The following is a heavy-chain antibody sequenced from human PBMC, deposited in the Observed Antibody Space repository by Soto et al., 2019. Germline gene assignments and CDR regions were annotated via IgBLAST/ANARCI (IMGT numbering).Heavy chain of an antibody. D-gene: IGHD6-6*01. CDR1: GFTFDDYT. Sequence: GGSLRLSCAASGFTFDDYTMHWVRQAPGKGLEWVSLISWDGGSTYYADSVKGRFTISRDNSKNSLYLQMNSLRTEDTALYYCAKGGSSEHYYYGMDVWGQGTTVTVSS. J-gene: IGHJ6*02. V-gene: IGHV3-43*01. CDR3: AKGGSSEHYYYGMDV. CDR2: ISWDGGST.